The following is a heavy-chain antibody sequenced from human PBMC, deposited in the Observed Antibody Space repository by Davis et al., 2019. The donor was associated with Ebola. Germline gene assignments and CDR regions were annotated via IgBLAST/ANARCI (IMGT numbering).Heavy chain of an antibody. J-gene: IGHJ4*02. V-gene: IGHV3-21*04. Sequence: GESLKISCAASGFTFSSYSMNWVRQAPGKGLEWVSSISSSSSYIYYADSVKGRFTISRDNSKSTLYLQMNSLRAEDTAVYYCARRGEASPASGEYYFDYWGQGTLVTVSS. D-gene: IGHD3-10*01. CDR1: GFTFSSYS. CDR3: ARRGEASPASGEYYFDY. CDR2: ISSSSSYI.